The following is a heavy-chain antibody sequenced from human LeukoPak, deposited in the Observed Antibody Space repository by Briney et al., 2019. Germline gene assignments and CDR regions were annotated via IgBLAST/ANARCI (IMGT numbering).Heavy chain of an antibody. Sequence: PSQTLSLTCTVSGGSISSGSYYWSWIRQPAGKGLEWIGRIYTSGRTNYNPSLKSRVTISVDTSKNQFSLKLSSVTAADTAVYYCARVYGGSTGVDYWGRGTLVTVSS. J-gene: IGHJ4*02. V-gene: IGHV4-61*02. CDR1: GGSISSGSYY. D-gene: IGHD4-23*01. CDR3: ARVYGGSTGVDY. CDR2: IYTSGRT.